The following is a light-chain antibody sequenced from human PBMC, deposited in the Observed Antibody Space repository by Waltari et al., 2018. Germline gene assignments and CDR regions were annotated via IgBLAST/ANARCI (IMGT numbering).Light chain of an antibody. CDR3: ASWDGRLNGWL. J-gene: IGLJ3*02. CDR2: SYE. V-gene: IGLV1-44*01. Sequence: QSLLTQPPSASGAPGHRVTISSSGTSSNIGTTAVSWYQQLPGAAPKLLIYSYEQRPSGVPDRFSGSRSGTSASLAISWLQSEDEADYYCASWDGRLNGWLFGGGTRLTVL. CDR1: SSNIGTTA.